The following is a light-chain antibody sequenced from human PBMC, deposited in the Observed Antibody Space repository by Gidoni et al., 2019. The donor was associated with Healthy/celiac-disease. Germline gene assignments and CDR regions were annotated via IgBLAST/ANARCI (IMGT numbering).Light chain of an antibody. CDR1: QCVSSSY. CDR2: GAS. CDR3: QQYEGT. Sequence: EIVLTQSPGTLSLSPGERATLSCRASQCVSSSYLAWYQQKPGQAPRLLIYGASSRATGIPDRFSGSGSGTDFTLTISRLEPEDFAVYYCQQYEGTFGGGTKVEIK. V-gene: IGKV3-20*01. J-gene: IGKJ4*01.